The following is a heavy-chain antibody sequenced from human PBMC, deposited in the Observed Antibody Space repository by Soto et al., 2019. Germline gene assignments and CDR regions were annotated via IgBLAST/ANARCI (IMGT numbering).Heavy chain of an antibody. J-gene: IGHJ4*02. CDR3: ARGPQY. Sequence: SETLSLTCAVSGGSIISSHWWTWVRQSPGKGLEWVGEIYHNGTTNYNPSFKSRLTISVDTSRNQFSLNLNPVTASDTATYFCARGPQYWGPGKLVTVSS. V-gene: IGHV4-4*02. CDR2: IYHNGTT. CDR1: GGSIISSHW.